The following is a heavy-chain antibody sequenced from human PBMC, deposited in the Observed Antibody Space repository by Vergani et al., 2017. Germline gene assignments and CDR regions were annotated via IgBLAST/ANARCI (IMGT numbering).Heavy chain of an antibody. CDR1: GFTFSSYS. Sequence: EVQLVESGGGLVKPGGSLRLSCAASGFTFSSYSMNWVRQAPGKGLEWVSSISSSSSYIYYADSVKGRFTISRDNAKNSLYLQMNSLRAEDTAVYYCARDLQSYCSSTSCYFYGMHVWGQGP. J-gene: IGHJ6*02. D-gene: IGHD2-2*01. CDR3: ARDLQSYCSSTSCYFYGMHV. V-gene: IGHV3-21*01. CDR2: ISSSSSYI.